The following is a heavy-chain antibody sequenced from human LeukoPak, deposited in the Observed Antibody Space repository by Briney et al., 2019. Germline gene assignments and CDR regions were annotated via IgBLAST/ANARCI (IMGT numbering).Heavy chain of an antibody. CDR1: EYSFTSYS. J-gene: IGHJ4*02. V-gene: IGHV1-3*01. CDR2: INPGNGKT. Sequence: GASVKVSCKASEYSFTSYSLHWLRQAPGQRLEWMGWINPGNGKTKYSQKFQDRVTITRDTSATTAYMELNSLISEDTAVYYCALDGYSSISDYWGQGTLVTVSS. CDR3: ALDGYSSISDY. D-gene: IGHD6-13*01.